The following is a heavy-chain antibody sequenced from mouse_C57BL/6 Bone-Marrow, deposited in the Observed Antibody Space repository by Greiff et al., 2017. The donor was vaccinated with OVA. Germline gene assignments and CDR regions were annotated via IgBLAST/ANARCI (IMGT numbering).Heavy chain of an antibody. Sequence: EVQGVESGGDLVKPGGSLKLSCAASGFTFSSYGMSWVRQTPDKRLEWVATISSGGSYTYYPDSVKGRFTISRDNAKNTLYLQMSSLKSEDTAMYYCVGLRREDGMDYWGQGTSVTVSS. J-gene: IGHJ4*01. CDR2: ISSGGSYT. D-gene: IGHD2-4*01. V-gene: IGHV5-6*01. CDR1: GFTFSSYG. CDR3: VGLRREDGMDY.